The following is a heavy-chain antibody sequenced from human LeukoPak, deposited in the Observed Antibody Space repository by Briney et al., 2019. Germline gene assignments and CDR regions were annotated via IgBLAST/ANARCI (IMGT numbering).Heavy chain of an antibody. D-gene: IGHD3-10*02. Sequence: PSKTLSLTCTVSGGPISSYYWSWIRQPPGKGLEWIGYIYYSGSTNYNPSLKSRVTISVDTSKNQFSLKLSSVTAADTAVYYCCSGSYYFDYWGQGTLVTVSS. CDR3: CSGSYYFDY. CDR1: GGPISSYY. V-gene: IGHV4-59*01. CDR2: IYYSGST. J-gene: IGHJ4*02.